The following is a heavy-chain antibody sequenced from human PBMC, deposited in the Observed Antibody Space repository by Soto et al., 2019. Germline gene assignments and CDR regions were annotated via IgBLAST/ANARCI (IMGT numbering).Heavy chain of an antibody. J-gene: IGHJ4*02. CDR2: INRDGGST. Sequence: GGSLRLSCAAFGFPFDDYGMSWVRQAPGKGLKWVSGINRDGGSTGYADSVKGRFTISRDNAKNSLYLQMNSLRAEDTAFYYCARAPGYYGDFFDYWGQGTLVTVSS. D-gene: IGHD4-17*01. V-gene: IGHV3-20*04. CDR1: GFPFDDYG. CDR3: ARAPGYYGDFFDY.